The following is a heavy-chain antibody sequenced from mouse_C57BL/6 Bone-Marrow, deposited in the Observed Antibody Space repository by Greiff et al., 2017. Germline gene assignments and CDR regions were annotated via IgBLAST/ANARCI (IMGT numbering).Heavy chain of an antibody. CDR2: FNPGSGGT. CDR3: ARDYDYDGAY. V-gene: IGHV1-54*01. D-gene: IGHD2-4*01. J-gene: IGHJ3*01. Sequence: QVQLQQSGAELVRPGTSVKVSCKASGYAFTNYLIEWVKQRPGQGLEWIGVFNPGSGGTNYNEKFKGKATLTADKSSSTAYMQLSSLTSEDSAVYFCARDYDYDGAYWGQGTLVTVSA. CDR1: GYAFTNYL.